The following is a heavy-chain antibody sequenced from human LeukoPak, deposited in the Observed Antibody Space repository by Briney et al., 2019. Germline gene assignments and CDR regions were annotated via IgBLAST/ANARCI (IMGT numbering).Heavy chain of an antibody. CDR1: GGTFISYT. CDR2: IIPILGIA. D-gene: IGHD3-10*01. Sequence: SVNVSFKASGGTFISYTISWVRQAPGQGLEWMGRIIPILGIANYAQKFQGRVTITADKSTSTAYMELSSLRSEDTAVYYCAIRYGSGSSYFDYWGQGTLVTVSS. J-gene: IGHJ4*02. V-gene: IGHV1-69*02. CDR3: AIRYGSGSSYFDY.